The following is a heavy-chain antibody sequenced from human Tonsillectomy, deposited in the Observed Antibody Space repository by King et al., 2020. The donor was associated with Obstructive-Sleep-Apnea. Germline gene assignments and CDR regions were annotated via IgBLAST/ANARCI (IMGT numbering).Heavy chain of an antibody. Sequence: GQLVQSGAEVKKPGESLKISCKAFGYSFTSNWIGWVRQVPGKGLEWVAIIYPGDSRTKYSPSFQGQVTISADKSITTAHLQWRDLKASDTAIYYCARHKWRGRAVGAMEVWGQGTMVIVSS. D-gene: IGHD4-23*01. J-gene: IGHJ6*02. CDR1: GYSFTSNW. CDR2: IYPGDSRT. CDR3: ARHKWRGRAVGAMEV. V-gene: IGHV5-51*01.